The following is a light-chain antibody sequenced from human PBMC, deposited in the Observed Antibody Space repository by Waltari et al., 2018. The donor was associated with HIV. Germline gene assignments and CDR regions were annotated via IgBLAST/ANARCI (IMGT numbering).Light chain of an antibody. CDR1: SSDVGAYDY. CDR2: GVT. Sequence: SPGQSVTISCTGSSSDVGAYDYVSWYQQYPGKAPKVILYGVTKRPSGIPDRFSGSKSGSTASLTISGPQAEDEADYYCSSYAGRYTVIFGGGTKLTVL. J-gene: IGLJ2*01. CDR3: SSYAGRYTVI. V-gene: IGLV2-11*03.